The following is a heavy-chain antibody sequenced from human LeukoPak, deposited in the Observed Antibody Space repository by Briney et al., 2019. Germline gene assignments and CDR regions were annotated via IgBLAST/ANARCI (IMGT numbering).Heavy chain of an antibody. J-gene: IGHJ3*02. Sequence: ASVKVSCKASGYTFTSYYMHWVRQAPGQGLEWMGIINPSGGSTSYAQKFQGRVTMTRDTSTSTVYMELSSLRSEDTAVYYCARGKIQLWSGQGNAFGIWGQGTMVTVSS. V-gene: IGHV1-46*01. CDR3: ARGKIQLWSGQGNAFGI. D-gene: IGHD5-18*01. CDR1: GYTFTSYY. CDR2: INPSGGST.